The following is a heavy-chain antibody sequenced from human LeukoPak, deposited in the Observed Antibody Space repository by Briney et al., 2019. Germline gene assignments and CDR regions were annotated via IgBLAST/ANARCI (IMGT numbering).Heavy chain of an antibody. CDR3: ARDGPRGYSYGMIDY. CDR1: GFTFSSYA. V-gene: IGHV3-30-3*01. J-gene: IGHJ4*02. D-gene: IGHD5-18*01. Sequence: GRSLRLSCAASGFTFSSYAMHWVRQAPGKGLEWVVVISYDGSNKYYADSVKGRFTISRDNSKNTLYLQMNSLRAEDTAVYYCARDGPRGYSYGMIDYWGQGTLVTVSS. CDR2: ISYDGSNK.